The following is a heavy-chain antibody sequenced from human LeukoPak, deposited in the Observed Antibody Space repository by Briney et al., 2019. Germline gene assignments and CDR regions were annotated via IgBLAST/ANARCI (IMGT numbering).Heavy chain of an antibody. V-gene: IGHV4-59*01. CDR1: GGSISSYY. CDR2: IYHNGRT. D-gene: IGHD6-13*01. J-gene: IGHJ4*02. CDR3: ARVFRAAAVDY. Sequence: SETLSLTCTVSGGSISSYYWSWLRQPPGKGLDWIGFIYHNGRTDYNPSLKSRVTISADTSKNQFSLRLSAVTAADTAVYYCARVFRAAAVDYWGQGTLVTVSS.